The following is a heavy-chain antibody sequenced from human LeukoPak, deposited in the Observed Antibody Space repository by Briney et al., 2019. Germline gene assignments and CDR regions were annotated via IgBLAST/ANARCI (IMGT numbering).Heavy chain of an antibody. D-gene: IGHD2-2*02. Sequence: GGSLRLSCAASGFTFSSYSMNWVRQAPGKGLEWVSSISSSSSYIYYADSVKGRFTISRDNAKNSLYLQMNSLRAEDMAVYYCARDIVVVPAAILSNNRFDPWGQGTLVTVSS. CDR3: ARDIVVVPAAILSNNRFDP. CDR1: GFTFSSYS. V-gene: IGHV3-21*01. CDR2: ISSSSSYI. J-gene: IGHJ5*02.